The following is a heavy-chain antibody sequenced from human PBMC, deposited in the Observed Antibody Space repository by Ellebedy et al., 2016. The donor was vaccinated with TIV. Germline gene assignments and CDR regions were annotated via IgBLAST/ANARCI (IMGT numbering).Heavy chain of an antibody. J-gene: IGHJ4*02. CDR3: ACWSGDWNGPFDY. Sequence: PGGSLRLSCEGSGFTVSSNYMSWVRQAPGKGLEWVSVIYSGGSTYYADSVKGRFTISRDNSKNTLYLQMNSLRAEDTAVYYCACWSGDWNGPFDYWGPGTLVTVST. V-gene: IGHV3-66*01. CDR1: GFTVSSNY. CDR2: IYSGGST. D-gene: IGHD2-21*02.